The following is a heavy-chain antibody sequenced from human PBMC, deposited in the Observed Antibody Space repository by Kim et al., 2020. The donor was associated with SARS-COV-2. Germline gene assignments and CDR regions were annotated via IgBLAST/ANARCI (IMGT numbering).Heavy chain of an antibody. CDR1: GFTLSRYD. Sequence: GGSLRLSCEASGFTLSRYDMNWVRQAPGKGLEWVSYISTSGSAIYYADSVKGRFTISRDNAKDSLYLQMNSLRAEDTAFYYCARALWAGYSVYDRIVSWGQGTLVTVSS. D-gene: IGHD5-12*01. CDR2: ISTSGSAI. CDR3: ARALWAGYSVYDRIVS. J-gene: IGHJ5*02. V-gene: IGHV3-48*03.